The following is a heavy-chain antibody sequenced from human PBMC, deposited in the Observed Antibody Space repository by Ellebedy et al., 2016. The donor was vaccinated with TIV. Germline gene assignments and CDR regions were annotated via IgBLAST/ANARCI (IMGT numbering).Heavy chain of an antibody. V-gene: IGHV3-30-3*01. CDR1: GFTFSSYA. Sequence: GGSLRLXXAASGFTFSSYAMHWVRQAPGKGLEWVAVISYDGSNKYYADPVKGRFTISRDNSKNTLYLQMNSLRAEDTAVYYCAREKKGDAFDIWGQGTMVTVSS. CDR3: AREKKGDAFDI. J-gene: IGHJ3*02. CDR2: ISYDGSNK.